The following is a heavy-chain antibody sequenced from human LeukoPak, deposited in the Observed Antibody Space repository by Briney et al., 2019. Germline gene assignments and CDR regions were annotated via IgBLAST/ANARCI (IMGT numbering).Heavy chain of an antibody. V-gene: IGHV1-69*04. CDR3: ARESKVTTVINT. J-gene: IGHJ5*02. Sequence: SVKVSCKASGGTFSSYAISWVRQAPGQGLEWMGRIIPILGIANYAQKFQGRVTITADKSTSTAYMELSRLRSEDTAVYYCARESKVTTVINTWGQGTLVTVSS. CDR1: GGTFSSYA. D-gene: IGHD4-17*01. CDR2: IIPILGIA.